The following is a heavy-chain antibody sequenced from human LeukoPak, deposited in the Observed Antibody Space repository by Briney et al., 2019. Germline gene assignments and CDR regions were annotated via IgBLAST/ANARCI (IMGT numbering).Heavy chain of an antibody. Sequence: SETLSLTSAVYGGSFSGYYWSWIRQPPGKGLEWIGEINHSGSTNYNPSLKSRVTISVDTSKNQFSLKLSSVTAADTAVYYCARGRLYHHYFDYWGQGTLVTVSS. V-gene: IGHV4-34*01. J-gene: IGHJ4*02. CDR2: INHSGST. CDR3: ARGRLYHHYFDY. D-gene: IGHD2-2*01. CDR1: GGSFSGYY.